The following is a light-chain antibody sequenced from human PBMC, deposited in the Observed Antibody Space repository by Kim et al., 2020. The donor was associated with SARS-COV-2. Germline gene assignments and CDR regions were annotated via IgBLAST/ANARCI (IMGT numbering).Light chain of an antibody. CDR2: DVS. Sequence: QSVLTQPASVSGSPGQSITISCTGTSSDVGGYNYVSWYQQHPGKAPKLMIYDVSKRPSGVSNRFSGSKSGNTASLTISGLQAEDEADYYCSSCTISSTYVFGTGTKVTVL. CDR1: SSDVGGYNY. CDR3: SSCTISSTYV. J-gene: IGLJ1*01. V-gene: IGLV2-14*01.